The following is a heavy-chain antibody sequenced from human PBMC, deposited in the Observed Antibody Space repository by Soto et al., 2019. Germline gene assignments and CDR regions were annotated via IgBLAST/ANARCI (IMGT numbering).Heavy chain of an antibody. V-gene: IGHV4-30-4*01. CDR2: IYYNGNT. CDR3: ASYSNVFDY. CDR1: GGSISSGDYY. D-gene: IGHD2-21*01. J-gene: IGHJ4*02. Sequence: PSETLSLTCTVTGGSISSGDYYWSWVRQPPGKALEWIGYIYYNGNTYYNPSLKSRVTISVDTSKNQFSLKLTSVTAADTAVYYGASYSNVFDYWGQGALVTVSS.